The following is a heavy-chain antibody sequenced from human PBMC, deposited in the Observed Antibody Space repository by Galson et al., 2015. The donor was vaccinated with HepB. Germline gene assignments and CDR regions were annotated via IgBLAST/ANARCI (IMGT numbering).Heavy chain of an antibody. Sequence: SLRLSCAASGFTFSSYSMNWVRQAPGKGLEWVSYISSSSSTIYYADSVKGRFTISRDNAKNSLYLQMNSLRAEDTAVYYCARVTDILTGYYTPPDYWGQGTLVTVSS. D-gene: IGHD3-9*01. CDR1: GFTFSSYS. CDR2: ISSSSSTI. V-gene: IGHV3-48*04. J-gene: IGHJ4*02. CDR3: ARVTDILTGYYTPPDY.